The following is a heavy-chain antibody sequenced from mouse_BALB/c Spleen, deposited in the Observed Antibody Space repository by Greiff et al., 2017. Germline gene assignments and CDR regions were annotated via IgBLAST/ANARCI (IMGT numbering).Heavy chain of an antibody. J-gene: IGHJ3*01. CDR1: GFNIKDTY. CDR2: IDPANGNT. CDR3: ATDYDYDWFAY. V-gene: IGHV14-3*02. Sequence: VQLKESGAELVKPGASVKLSCTASGFNIKDTYMHWVKQRPEQGLEWIGRIDPANGNTKYDPKFQGKATITADTSSNTAYLQLSSLTSEDTAVYYCATDYDYDWFAYWGQGTLVTVSA. D-gene: IGHD2-4*01.